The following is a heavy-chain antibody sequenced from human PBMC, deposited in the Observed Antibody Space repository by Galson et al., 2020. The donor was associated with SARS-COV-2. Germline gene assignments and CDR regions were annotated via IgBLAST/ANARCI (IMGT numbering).Heavy chain of an antibody. D-gene: IGHD6-6*01. V-gene: IGHV5-10-1*01. Sequence: KIGESLKISCKGSGYSFTSYWISWVRQMPGKGLEWMGRIDPSDSYTNYSPSFQGHVTISADKSISTAYLQWSSLKASDTAMYYCARASSSSYRFDYWGQGTLVTVSS. CDR3: ARASSSSYRFDY. CDR2: IDPSDSYT. CDR1: GYSFTSYW. J-gene: IGHJ4*02.